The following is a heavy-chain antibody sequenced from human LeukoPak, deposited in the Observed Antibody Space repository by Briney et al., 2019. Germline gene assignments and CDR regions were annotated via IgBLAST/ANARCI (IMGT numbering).Heavy chain of an antibody. D-gene: IGHD3-3*01. V-gene: IGHV5-51*01. CDR3: ARVVFYDSWSGFYFDY. CDR1: GYSFTSWW. J-gene: IGHJ4*02. Sequence: GESLKISCKGSGYSFTSWWIGWVRQMSGKGLEWMGIIYPGDSDARYSPSFQGQVTISADKSISTAYLQWSSLKASDTAMYYCARVVFYDSWSGFYFDYWGQGTLVTVSS. CDR2: IYPGDSDA.